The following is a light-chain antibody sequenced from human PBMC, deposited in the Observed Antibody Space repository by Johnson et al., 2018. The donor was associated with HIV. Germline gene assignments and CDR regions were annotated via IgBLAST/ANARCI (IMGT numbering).Light chain of an antibody. CDR1: SSNIGNNY. V-gene: IGLV1-51*02. Sequence: QSVLTQPPSVSAAPGQKVTISCSGSSSNIGNNYVSWYQQLPGTAPKLLIYENTKRPSGIPDRFSGSKSGPSATLGITGLPTGDEADYYCGTWDSSLSAYVFGTGTKVTVL. J-gene: IGLJ1*01. CDR3: GTWDSSLSAYV. CDR2: ENT.